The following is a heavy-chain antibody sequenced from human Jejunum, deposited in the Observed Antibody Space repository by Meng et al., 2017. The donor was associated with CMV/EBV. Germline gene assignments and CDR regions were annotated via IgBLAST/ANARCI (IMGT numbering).Heavy chain of an antibody. CDR1: GFTFTAYW. D-gene: IGHD1-1*01. V-gene: IGHV3-74*01. CDR3: ASGSTIPDY. CDR2: INHDGTDT. J-gene: IGHJ4*02. Sequence: EVRLVEAGGAFVQPGGSLRLSCAASGFTFTAYWMHWVRQAPGKGLEWVSRINHDGTDTKYADSVKGRFTISRDNARNTLFLQMHSLTVDDTAMYFCASGSTIPDYWGQGALVTASS.